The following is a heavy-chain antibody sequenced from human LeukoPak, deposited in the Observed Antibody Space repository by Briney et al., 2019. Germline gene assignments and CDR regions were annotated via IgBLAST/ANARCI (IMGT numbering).Heavy chain of an antibody. CDR3: ARDVGANTNDY. Sequence: PGGSLRLSRAASGFTFSSYAMSWVRQAPEKGLEWVGCIKEDGSAEYYVDSVKGRFTISRDNAKNSLYLQMHSLRVDDTAVYYCARDVGANTNDYWGLGTLVTVSS. CDR1: GFTFSSYA. CDR2: IKEDGSAE. V-gene: IGHV3-7*01. J-gene: IGHJ4*02. D-gene: IGHD1-26*01.